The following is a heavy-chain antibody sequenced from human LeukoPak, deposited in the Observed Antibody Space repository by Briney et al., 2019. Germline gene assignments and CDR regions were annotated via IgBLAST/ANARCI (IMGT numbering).Heavy chain of an antibody. D-gene: IGHD3-9*01. Sequence: TSETLSLTCAVYGGSFSGYYWSWIRQPSGKGLEWIWEINHSGSINYNPSLKSRVTISVDTSKNQCSLKLSSVTAADTAVYYCARRGTDILTGYYLDYWGQGTLVTVSS. V-gene: IGHV4-34*01. CDR1: GGSFSGYY. J-gene: IGHJ4*02. CDR3: ARRGTDILTGYYLDY. CDR2: INHSGSI.